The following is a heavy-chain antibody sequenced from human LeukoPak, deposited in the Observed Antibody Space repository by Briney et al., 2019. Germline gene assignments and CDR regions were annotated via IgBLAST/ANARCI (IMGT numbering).Heavy chain of an antibody. CDR2: MNPNSGNT. Sequence: ASVKVSCKASGYTFTSYDINWVRQATGQGLEWMGWMNPNSGNTGYAQKFQGRVTITRNTSISTAYMELSSLRSEDTAVYYCARPGYSSSWYLLPHFDLWGRGTLVTVSS. CDR3: ARPGYSSSWYLLPHFDL. J-gene: IGHJ2*01. V-gene: IGHV1-8*03. CDR1: GYTFTSYD. D-gene: IGHD6-13*01.